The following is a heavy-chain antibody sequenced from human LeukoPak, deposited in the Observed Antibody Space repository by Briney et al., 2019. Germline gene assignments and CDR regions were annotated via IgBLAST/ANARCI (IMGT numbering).Heavy chain of an antibody. Sequence: PGGSLRLSCAASGFTFSSYWMHWVRQAPGRGLVWVSRINGDGSSTSYADSVKGRFTISRDNAKNTLYLQMNSLRAEDTAVYYCARSHLFDSSAYYPYYFDYWGQGTLVTVSS. V-gene: IGHV3-74*01. CDR3: ARSHLFDSSAYYPYYFDY. CDR2: INGDGSST. D-gene: IGHD3-22*01. J-gene: IGHJ4*02. CDR1: GFTFSSYW.